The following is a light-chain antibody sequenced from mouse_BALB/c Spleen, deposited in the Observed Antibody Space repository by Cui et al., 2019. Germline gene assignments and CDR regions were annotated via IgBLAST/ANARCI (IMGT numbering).Light chain of an antibody. Sequence: DIKMTQSPSSMYASLGERVTITCKASQGINSYLGWFQQKPGKSPKTLIYRANRLVDGVPSRFSGSGSGQDYSLTISSLEYEDMGIYYCLQYDEFPAITFGAGTKLELK. V-gene: IGKV14-111*01. CDR1: QGINSY. CDR2: RAN. CDR3: LQYDEFPAIT. J-gene: IGKJ5*01.